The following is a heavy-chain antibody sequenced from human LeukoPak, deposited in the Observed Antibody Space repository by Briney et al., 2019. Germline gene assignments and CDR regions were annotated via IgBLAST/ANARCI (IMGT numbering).Heavy chain of an antibody. CDR3: AKFLRELLRVDAFDI. J-gene: IGHJ3*02. CDR2: ISGSGGST. D-gene: IGHD1-26*01. V-gene: IGHV3-23*01. Sequence: AISGSGGSTYYADSVKGRFTISRDNSKNTLYLQMNSLRAEDTAVCYCAKFLRELLRVDAFDIWGQGTMVTVSS.